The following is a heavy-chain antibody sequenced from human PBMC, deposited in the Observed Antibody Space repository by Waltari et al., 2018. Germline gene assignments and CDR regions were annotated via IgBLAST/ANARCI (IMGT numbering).Heavy chain of an antibody. J-gene: IGHJ4*02. CDR2: IIPIVGTA. V-gene: IGHV1-69*01. CDR3: ARDLGYYDSSGYYEDY. Sequence: QVQLVQSGAEVKKPGSSVKVSCKASGGTFSSYAISWVRQAPGQGLEWMGGIIPIVGTANYAQKFQGRVTITADESTSTDYMELSSLRSEDTAVYYCARDLGYYDSSGYYEDYWGQGTLVTVSS. CDR1: GGTFSSYA. D-gene: IGHD3-22*01.